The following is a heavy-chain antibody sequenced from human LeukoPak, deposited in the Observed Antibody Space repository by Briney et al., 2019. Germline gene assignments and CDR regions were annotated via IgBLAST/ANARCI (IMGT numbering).Heavy chain of an antibody. Sequence: GGSLRLSCAASGFTFNNAWMGWVRQAPGKGLEWVGRIKRKTDGGTTDYAAPVKGRFTMSRDDSENTLYLQMNSLKTEDTAVYYCTARGYWGQGTLVTVSS. J-gene: IGHJ4*02. CDR2: IKRKTDGGTT. CDR3: TARGY. CDR1: GFTFNNAW. V-gene: IGHV3-15*01.